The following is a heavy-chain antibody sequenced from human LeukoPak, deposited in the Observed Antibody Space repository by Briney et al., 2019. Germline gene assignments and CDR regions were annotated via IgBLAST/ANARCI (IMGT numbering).Heavy chain of an antibody. V-gene: IGHV4-38-2*01. CDR1: GYSISSGYY. J-gene: IGHJ4*02. D-gene: IGHD5-24*01. Sequence: SETLSLTCAVSGYSISSGYYWGWIRQPPGKGLEWIGSIYHSGSTYYNPSLKSRVTISVDTSKNQFSLKLSSVTAADTAVYYCARHEGDGYNWEFDYWGQGTLVTVSS. CDR2: IYHSGST. CDR3: ARHEGDGYNWEFDY.